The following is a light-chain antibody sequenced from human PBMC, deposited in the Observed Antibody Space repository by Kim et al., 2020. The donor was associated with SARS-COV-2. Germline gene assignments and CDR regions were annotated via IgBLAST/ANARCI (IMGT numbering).Light chain of an antibody. CDR3: GADHGSWSNVVSWV. V-gene: IGLV9-49*01. Sequence: QPVLTQPPSASASLGASVTLTCTLSSGYSNYKVDWYQQRPGKGPRFVMRVGTGGIVGSKGDGIPDRFSVLGSGLNRYLTIKNIQEGDESDYHCGADHGSWSNVVSWVFGGGTKLTVL. J-gene: IGLJ3*02. CDR1: SGYSNYK. CDR2: VGTGGIVG.